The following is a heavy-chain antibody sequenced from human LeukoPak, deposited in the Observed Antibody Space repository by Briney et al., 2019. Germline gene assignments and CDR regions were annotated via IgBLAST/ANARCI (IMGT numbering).Heavy chain of an antibody. CDR3: AKETTYPYGDFES. V-gene: IGHV3-9*01. Sequence: GGSLRLSCAASAFTFDDYSMHWVRQAPGKGLEWVSGITWNSADIGYAASVKGRFTISRDNAKNFLYQQMNSLRPEDTAFYYCAKETTYPYGDFESWGQGTLVTVSS. CDR2: ITWNSADI. D-gene: IGHD4-17*01. J-gene: IGHJ4*02. CDR1: AFTFDDYS.